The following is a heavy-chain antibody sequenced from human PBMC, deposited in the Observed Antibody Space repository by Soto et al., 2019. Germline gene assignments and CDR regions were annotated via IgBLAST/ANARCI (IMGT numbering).Heavy chain of an antibody. V-gene: IGHV1-69*01. J-gene: IGHJ3*02. CDR1: GGPFNNHA. CDR3: ASDFGEIAAFYN. D-gene: IGHD2-21*01. Sequence: QVQLVQSGAEVKKPGSSVKVSCKTSGGPFNNHAINWVRQAPGQGLEWVGLVIPTLATADYAQKFQGRVTMTADEGTNTAYSELSSVISDDSGVYYCASDFGEIAAFYNWGQGTLVTVSS. CDR2: VIPTLATA.